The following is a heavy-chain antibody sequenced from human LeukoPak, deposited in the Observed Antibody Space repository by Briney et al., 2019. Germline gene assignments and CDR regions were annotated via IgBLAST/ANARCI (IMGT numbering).Heavy chain of an antibody. D-gene: IGHD5-18*01. CDR3: ARGSYGDY. CDR2: IYSSGST. V-gene: IGHV4-59*01. Sequence: PSETLSLTCSVSGASISSYYWGWIRQPPGKGLEWIGYIYSSGSTNYNPSLKSRATISVDTSKNQFSLRLTSVTAADTAVYYCARGSYGDYWGQGTLVTVSS. J-gene: IGHJ4*02. CDR1: GASISSYY.